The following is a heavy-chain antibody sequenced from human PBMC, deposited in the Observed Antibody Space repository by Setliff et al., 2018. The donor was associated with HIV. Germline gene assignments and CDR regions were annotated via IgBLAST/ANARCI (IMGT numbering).Heavy chain of an antibody. V-gene: IGHV3-49*02. D-gene: IGHD1-26*01. CDR3: TPIHNYTDHYPDS. J-gene: IGHJ5*01. Sequence: WIRRPPGKGLEWVGFIRSKAYGATTEYAASVEGRFTISRDDSQNMVYLQMNSLKTEDTAMYYCTPIHNYTDHYPDSWGQGTLVTVSS. CDR2: IRSKAYGATT.